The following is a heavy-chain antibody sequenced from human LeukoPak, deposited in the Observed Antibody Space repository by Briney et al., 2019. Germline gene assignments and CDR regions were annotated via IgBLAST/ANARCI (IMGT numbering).Heavy chain of an antibody. CDR3: ARDGRAEWLSLYYFDY. CDR1: GFTFSSYA. J-gene: IGHJ4*02. Sequence: PGGSLRLSCAASGFTFSSYAMHWVRQAPGKGLEWVAVISYDGSNKYYADSVKGRFTISRDNSKNTLYLQMNSLRAEDTAVYYCARDGRAEWLSLYYFDYWGQGTLVTVSS. V-gene: IGHV3-30-3*01. D-gene: IGHD6-19*01. CDR2: ISYDGSNK.